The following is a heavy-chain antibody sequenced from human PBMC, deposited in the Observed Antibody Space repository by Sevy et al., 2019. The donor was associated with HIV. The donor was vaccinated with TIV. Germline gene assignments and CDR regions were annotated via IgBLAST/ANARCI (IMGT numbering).Heavy chain of an antibody. Sequence: ASVKVSCKASGYMFIAYFIHWVRQAPGQGLEWMGRINPNSGDTNYAQKFQGRVTMTRDTSINTAYMELSRLRSDDTAVYSCARVLYYDSSAYCIDYWGQGTMVTVSS. CDR1: GYMFIAYF. CDR3: ARVLYYDSSAYCIDY. J-gene: IGHJ4*02. D-gene: IGHD3-22*01. CDR2: INPNSGDT. V-gene: IGHV1-2*06.